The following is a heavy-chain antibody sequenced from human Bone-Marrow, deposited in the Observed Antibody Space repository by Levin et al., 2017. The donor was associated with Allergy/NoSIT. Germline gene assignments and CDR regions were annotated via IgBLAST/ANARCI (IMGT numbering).Heavy chain of an antibody. CDR3: ARPMFFCSSGRCYFDL. CDR1: GYAFHNYE. D-gene: IGHD6-19*01. V-gene: IGHV1-8*01. CDR2: IHPKSGKT. Sequence: WASVKVSCKASGYAFHNYEINWVRQATGQGPEWMGWIHPKSGKTGYAQNFQGRISMTRDTSINTAYMELTSLRSEDTAVYYCARPMFFCSSGRCYFDLWGQGSLVTVSS. J-gene: IGHJ4*02.